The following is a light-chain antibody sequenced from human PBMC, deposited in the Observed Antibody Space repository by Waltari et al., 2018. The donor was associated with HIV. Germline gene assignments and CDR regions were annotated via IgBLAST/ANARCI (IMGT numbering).Light chain of an antibody. Sequence: QSVLTQPPSASGTPGQRVTISCSGTTSNVGSNFVSWYQQLPGTAPKLLIYRDNRRPSGVPDRFSGSKSGASASLAISGLRSEDEGDYYCATWDGSLGGQWVFGGGTKLTVL. CDR1: TSNVGSNF. J-gene: IGLJ3*02. V-gene: IGLV1-47*01. CDR3: ATWDGSLGGQWV. CDR2: RDN.